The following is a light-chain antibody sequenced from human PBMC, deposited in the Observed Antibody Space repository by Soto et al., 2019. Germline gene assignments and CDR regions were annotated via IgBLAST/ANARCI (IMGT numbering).Light chain of an antibody. V-gene: IGKV3-11*01. J-gene: IGKJ4*01. CDR3: QQHISWPLT. CDR1: QSVTNS. CDR2: DAS. Sequence: EIVLTQSPATLSLSPGERATLSCRASQSVTNSLAWYQQKPGQAPRLLVYDASNRATGIPTRVSGSGSGTDFTLTISNLEPEDFAVYYCQQHISWPLTFGGGTKVEIK.